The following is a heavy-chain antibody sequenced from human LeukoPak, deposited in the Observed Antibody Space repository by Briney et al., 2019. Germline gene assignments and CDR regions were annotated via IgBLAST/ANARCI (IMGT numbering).Heavy chain of an antibody. V-gene: IGHV5-51*01. Sequence: GESLKISCQGSGYSFTSYWIGWVRQMPGKGLEWMGIIYPGDSDTRYSPSFQGQVTISADKSISAAYLQWSSLKASDTAMYYCARPTYYYDSSGYYSDAFDIWGQGTMVTVSS. CDR1: GYSFTSYW. CDR2: IYPGDSDT. J-gene: IGHJ3*02. D-gene: IGHD3-22*01. CDR3: ARPTYYYDSSGYYSDAFDI.